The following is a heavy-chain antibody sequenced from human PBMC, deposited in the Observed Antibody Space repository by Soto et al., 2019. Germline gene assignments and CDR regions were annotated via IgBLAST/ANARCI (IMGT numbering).Heavy chain of an antibody. CDR1: GFTFTTYA. CDR3: AKNWDTTFSSSSH. Sequence: EVQLLASGGGLVQPGGSLRLSCAASGFTFTTYAMTWVRQAPGKGLEWVSAISGSGGSTYYADSVKGRCTISRDNSKNMLYLQMNSLRAEDTAVYYGAKNWDTTFSSSSHWGQGTLVTVSS. D-gene: IGHD6-6*01. CDR2: ISGSGGST. V-gene: IGHV3-23*01. J-gene: IGHJ4*02.